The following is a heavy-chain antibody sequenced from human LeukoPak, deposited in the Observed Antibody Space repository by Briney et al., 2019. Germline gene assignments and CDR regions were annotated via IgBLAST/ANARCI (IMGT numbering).Heavy chain of an antibody. V-gene: IGHV3-23*01. D-gene: IGHD6-19*01. Sequence: GGSLRLSCAASGFTFSSYAMSWVRQAPGKGLEWVSAISGSGGSTYYADSVKGRFTISRDNAKNTLYLQMNGLRAEDTALYYCAKEIAVAGMRGLDYWGQGTLVTVSS. CDR2: ISGSGGST. J-gene: IGHJ4*02. CDR3: AKEIAVAGMRGLDY. CDR1: GFTFSSYA.